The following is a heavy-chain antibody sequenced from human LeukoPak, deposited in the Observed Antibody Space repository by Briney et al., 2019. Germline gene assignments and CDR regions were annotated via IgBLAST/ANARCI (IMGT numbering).Heavy chain of an antibody. CDR3: ARVGGQWLVRGTNWFDP. Sequence: GGSLRLSCAASGFTVSSNYMSWVRQAPGKGLEWVSVIYSGGSTYYADSVKGRFTISRDNSKNTLYLQMNSLRAEDTAVYYCARVGGQWLVRGTNWFDPWGQGTLVTVSS. CDR1: GFTVSSNY. CDR2: IYSGGST. D-gene: IGHD6-19*01. J-gene: IGHJ5*02. V-gene: IGHV3-66*01.